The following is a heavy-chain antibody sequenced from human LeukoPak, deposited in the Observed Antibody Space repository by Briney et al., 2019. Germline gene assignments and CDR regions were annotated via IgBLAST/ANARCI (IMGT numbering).Heavy chain of an antibody. J-gene: IGHJ5*02. CDR2: INPNSGGT. CDR1: GYTFTGYY. V-gene: IGHV1-2*02. CDR3: ARDIVVVPAASKHDNWFDP. D-gene: IGHD2-2*01. Sequence: GASVKVSCKASGYTFTGYYMHWVRQAPEQGLEWMGWINPNSGGTNYAQKFQGRVTMTRDTSISTAYMELSRLRSDDTAVYYCARDIVVVPAASKHDNWFDPWGQGTLVTVSS.